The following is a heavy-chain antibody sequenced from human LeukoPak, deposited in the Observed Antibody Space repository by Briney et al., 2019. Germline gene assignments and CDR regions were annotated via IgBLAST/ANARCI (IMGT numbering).Heavy chain of an antibody. CDR1: GFTFNNYS. J-gene: IGHJ4*02. Sequence: GGSLRLSCAASGFTFNNYSMNWVRQAPGKGLEWVSYISGRISAMYYANSVKGRFTISRDNAKNSLYLQMNSLGAEDTALYYCARGRGCSSLSCYPDYWGQGTLVTVSS. CDR2: ISGRISAM. V-gene: IGHV3-21*05. CDR3: ARGRGCSSLSCYPDY. D-gene: IGHD2-2*01.